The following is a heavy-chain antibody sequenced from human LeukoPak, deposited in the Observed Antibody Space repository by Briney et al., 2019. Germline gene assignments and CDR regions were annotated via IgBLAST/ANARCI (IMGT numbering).Heavy chain of an antibody. CDR3: AKGSRGSYDY. V-gene: IGHV3-23*01. Sequence: GGSLRLSCAASGFTFNSYAMTWVRQAPEKGLEWVSSIIDSGISTYYGDSVKGRFTISRDNSKNTLYLQMNSLRAEDTAVYYCAKGSRGSYDYWGQGTRVTVSS. J-gene: IGHJ4*02. CDR1: GFTFNSYA. D-gene: IGHD1-26*01. CDR2: IIDSGIST.